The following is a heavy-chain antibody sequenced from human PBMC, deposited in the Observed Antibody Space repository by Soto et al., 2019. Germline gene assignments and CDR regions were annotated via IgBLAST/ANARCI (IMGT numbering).Heavy chain of an antibody. CDR2: INPNSGGT. J-gene: IGHJ5*02. V-gene: IGHV1-2*04. D-gene: IGHD3-9*01. CDR3: ARGALTGYYDSLTAQNSLDP. CDR1: GYTFTGYY. Sequence: ASVKVSCKASGYTFTGYYMHWVRQAPGQGLEWMGWINPNSGGTNYAQKFQGWVTMTRDTSISTAYMELSRLRSDDTAVYYCARGALTGYYDSLTAQNSLDPWGQGNGGTVSS.